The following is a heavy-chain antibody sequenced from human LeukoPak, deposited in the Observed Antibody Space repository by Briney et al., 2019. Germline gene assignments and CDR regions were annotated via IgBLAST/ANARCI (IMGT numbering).Heavy chain of an antibody. V-gene: IGHV1-2*02. CDR3: ARVIEDSSSWPNYWYFDL. CDR2: INPNSGGT. D-gene: IGHD6-13*01. CDR1: GYTFTGYY. Sequence: ASVKVSCKASGYTFTGYYMHWVRQAPGQGLEWMGWINPNSGGTNYAQKFQGRVTMTRDTSISTAYMELSRLRSDDTAVYYCARVIEDSSSWPNYWYFDLWGRGTLVTVSS. J-gene: IGHJ2*01.